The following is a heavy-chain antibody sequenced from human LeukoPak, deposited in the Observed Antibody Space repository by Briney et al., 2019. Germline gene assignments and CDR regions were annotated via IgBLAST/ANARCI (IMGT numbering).Heavy chain of an antibody. CDR1: GGSISNGDYY. CDR2: IYYSGST. V-gene: IGHV4-30-4*01. Sequence: TSETLSLTCTVSGGSISNGDYYWSWIRQPPGKGLEWIGYIYYSGSTYYNPSLKSRVTISVDTSKNQFSLKLSSVTAADTAVYYCARWAHSYGYWFDPWGQGTLVTVSS. D-gene: IGHD5-18*01. J-gene: IGHJ5*02. CDR3: ARWAHSYGYWFDP.